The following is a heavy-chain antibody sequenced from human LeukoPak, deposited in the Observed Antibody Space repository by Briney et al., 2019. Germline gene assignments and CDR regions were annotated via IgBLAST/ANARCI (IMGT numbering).Heavy chain of an antibody. D-gene: IGHD5-24*01. CDR2: INSDGSWT. Sequence: PGGSLRLSCAASGNYWMHWVRQAPGKGLVWVSHINSDGSWTSYADSVKGRFTTSKDNAKNTVYLQMNSLRAEDTAVYYCARGAGYNYPYYFDYWGQGTLVTVSS. V-gene: IGHV3-74*01. J-gene: IGHJ4*02. CDR1: GNYW. CDR3: ARGAGYNYPYYFDY.